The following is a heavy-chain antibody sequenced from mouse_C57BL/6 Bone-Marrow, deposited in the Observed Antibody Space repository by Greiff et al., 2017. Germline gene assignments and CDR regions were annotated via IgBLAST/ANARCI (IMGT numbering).Heavy chain of an antibody. D-gene: IGHD1-1*01. CDR2: IKPGSGGT. CDR1: GYAFTNYL. Sequence: QVQLQQSGAELVRPGTSVKVSCKASGYAFTNYLIEWVKQRPGQGLEWIGVIKPGSGGTNNNEKVKGKATLTADKSSSTAYMKLSSLTSEDSAVYCCARYYYGSYFDYWGQGTTLTVSS. J-gene: IGHJ2*01. V-gene: IGHV1-54*01. CDR3: ARYYYGSYFDY.